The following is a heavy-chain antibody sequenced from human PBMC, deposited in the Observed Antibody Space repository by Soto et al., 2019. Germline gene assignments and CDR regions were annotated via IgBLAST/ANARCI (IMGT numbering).Heavy chain of an antibody. Sequence: GASVKVSCKASGGTFSSYAISGVRQAPGQGLEWMGGIIPIFGTANYAQKFQGRVTITADESTSAAYMELSSLRSEDTAVYYCARGGRGSSGHRLLDYWGQGTLVTVSS. CDR2: IIPIFGTA. J-gene: IGHJ4*02. V-gene: IGHV1-69*13. CDR1: GGTFSSYA. CDR3: ARGGRGSSGHRLLDY. D-gene: IGHD6-19*01.